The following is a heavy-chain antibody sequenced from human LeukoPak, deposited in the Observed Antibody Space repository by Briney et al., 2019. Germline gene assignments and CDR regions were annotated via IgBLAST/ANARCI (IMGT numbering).Heavy chain of an antibody. V-gene: IGHV4-59*12. J-gene: IGHJ3*02. CDR1: GGSISSFY. CDR2: IYFSGST. D-gene: IGHD3-22*01. Sequence: SETLSLTCTVSGGSISSFYWSWFYWSWIRQPPGKGLEWIGYIYFSGSTNYNPSLKSRVTISLDTSRNQFSLKLNSVTAADTAVYYCAKSNGYGLIDIWGQGTMVTVSS. CDR3: AKSNGYGLIDI.